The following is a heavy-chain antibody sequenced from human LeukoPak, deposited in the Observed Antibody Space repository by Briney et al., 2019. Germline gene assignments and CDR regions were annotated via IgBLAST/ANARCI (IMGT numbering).Heavy chain of an antibody. CDR2: ISGISPTI. J-gene: IGHJ3*02. Sequence: GGSLRLSCAASGFTLSNYSMNWVRQAPGTGLEWVAYISGISPTIYYADSVKGRFTISRDNAKNSLYLQMNSLRAEDTAVYYCARRFGPLGAFDIWGQGTMVTVSS. D-gene: IGHD3-10*01. V-gene: IGHV3-48*04. CDR1: GFTLSNYS. CDR3: ARRFGPLGAFDI.